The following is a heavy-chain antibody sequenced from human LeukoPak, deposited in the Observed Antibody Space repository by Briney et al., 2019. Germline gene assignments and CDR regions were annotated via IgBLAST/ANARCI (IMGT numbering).Heavy chain of an antibody. CDR2: IILSFGAA. J-gene: IGHJ4*02. D-gene: IGHD1-26*01. V-gene: IGHV1-69*13. CDR3: ATVYSGSYYFDY. Sequence: SVKVSCKASGGTFSSDAINWVRQAPGQGLEWMGGIILSFGAANYAQEFQGRVTITADESASTVYMELSSLRSDDTAVYYCATVYSGSYYFDYWGQGTLVTVSP. CDR1: GGTFSSDA.